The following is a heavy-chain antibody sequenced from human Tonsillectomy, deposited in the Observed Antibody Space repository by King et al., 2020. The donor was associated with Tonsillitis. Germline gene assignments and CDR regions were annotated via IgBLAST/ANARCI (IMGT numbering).Heavy chain of an antibody. CDR1: GGSISGYY. D-gene: IGHD6-13*01. V-gene: IGHV4-59*01. Sequence: QVQLQESGPGLVKPSETLSLTCSVSGGSISGYYWSWIRQPPGKGLEWIGYIYYSGITNYNPSLKSRVTTSGDTSKNQFSLKVTSVTAADTAVYYCARTSAAADLDYWGQGTLVTVSS. CDR2: IYYSGIT. CDR3: ARTSAAADLDY. J-gene: IGHJ4*02.